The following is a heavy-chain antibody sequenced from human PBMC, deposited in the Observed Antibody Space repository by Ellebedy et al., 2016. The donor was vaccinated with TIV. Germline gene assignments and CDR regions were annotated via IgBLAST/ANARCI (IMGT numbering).Heavy chain of an antibody. V-gene: IGHV3-7*01. D-gene: IGHD6-19*01. J-gene: IGHJ4*02. Sequence: GGSLRLSCAASGFTFSNYWMKWGRKAPGQGLEWVANIKQDGSEKYYVDSVMGRFSISRDHTKNSLYLQMNSLTDEDTAVDYCARDQWLGRAYYFDSWGQGTLVTVSS. CDR3: ARDQWLGRAYYFDS. CDR1: GFTFSNYW. CDR2: IKQDGSEK.